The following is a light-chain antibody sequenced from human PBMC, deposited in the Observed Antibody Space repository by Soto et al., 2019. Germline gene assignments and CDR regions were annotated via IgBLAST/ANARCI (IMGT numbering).Light chain of an antibody. V-gene: IGKV3-15*01. J-gene: IGKJ4*01. CDR2: GAS. Sequence: IVMTQSLATLSVSPGERAILSCRASQTVSSNLAWYQQKPGQAPRLLIYGASTRATGIPVRFSGSGSGTEFTLTISSLQSEDFAVYYCQQYHNWPLTFGGGTKVDIK. CDR1: QTVSSN. CDR3: QQYHNWPLT.